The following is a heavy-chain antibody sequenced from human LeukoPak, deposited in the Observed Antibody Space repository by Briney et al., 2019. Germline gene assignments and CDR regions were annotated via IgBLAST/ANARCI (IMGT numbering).Heavy chain of an antibody. Sequence: GGSLRLSCAASGFTFSDNYMTWVRQAPGKGLEWLSYISGNGGVMQYADSVKGRFTISRDNAKNLLYLQMDSLRVEDTAIYYCARDPRTVRIWGQGTLVTVSS. CDR2: ISGNGGVM. J-gene: IGHJ4*02. D-gene: IGHD1-1*01. CDR3: ARDPRTVRI. CDR1: GFTFSDNY. V-gene: IGHV3-11*04.